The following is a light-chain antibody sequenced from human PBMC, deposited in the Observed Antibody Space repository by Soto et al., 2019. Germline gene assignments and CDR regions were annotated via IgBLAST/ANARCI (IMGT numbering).Light chain of an antibody. V-gene: IGKV3-11*01. Sequence: EIVLTQSPATLYLSPGERATLSCRASQSVISYLAWYQQKPGQAPRLLIYDASNRATGIPARFSGSGSGTDFTLTISSLEPADFAGEYCQQRSNWPGTFGGGTKVEIK. CDR3: QQRSNWPGT. CDR2: DAS. CDR1: QSVISY. J-gene: IGKJ4*01.